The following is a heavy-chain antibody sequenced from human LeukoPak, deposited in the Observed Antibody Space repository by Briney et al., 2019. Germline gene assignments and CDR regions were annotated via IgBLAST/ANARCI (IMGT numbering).Heavy chain of an antibody. J-gene: IGHJ6*02. V-gene: IGHV1-18*01. D-gene: IGHD4-17*01. CDR2: ISAYNGNT. Sequence: ASVKVSCKASGYTFTSYGISWVRQAPEQGLEWMGWISAYNGNTNYAQKLQGRVTMTTDTSTSTAYMELRSLRSDDTAVYYCARELFDYGDEYYYYYGMDVWGQGTTVTVSS. CDR3: ARELFDYGDEYYYYYGMDV. CDR1: GYTFTSYG.